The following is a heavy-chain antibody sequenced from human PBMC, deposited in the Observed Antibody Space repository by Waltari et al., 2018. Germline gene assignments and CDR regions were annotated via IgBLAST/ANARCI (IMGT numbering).Heavy chain of an antibody. CDR3: ARHISGNRYAIDY. V-gene: IGHV5-10-1*03. CDR1: GYIFSNYW. J-gene: IGHJ4*02. D-gene: IGHD3-3*02. CDR2: IDPSDSYI. Sequence: EVQFVQSGAEVKKPGESLRISCQVSGYIFSNYWISWVRQMPGKGLEWMGRIDPSDSYIDYSPSFEGHVTISTDRSITTVYLQWSSLRASDSAMYYCARHISGNRYAIDYWGQGTLVTVSS.